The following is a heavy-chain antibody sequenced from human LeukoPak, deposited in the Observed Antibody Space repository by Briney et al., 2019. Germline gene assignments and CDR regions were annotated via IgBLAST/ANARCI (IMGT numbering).Heavy chain of an antibody. CDR2: IKSKTDGGTT. J-gene: IGHJ4*02. Sequence: KAGGSLRLSCAASGFTFSNTWMSWVRQAPGKGLEWVGRIKSKTDGGTTDYATPVKGRFTISRDDSKNTLYLQMNSLKTEDTAVYYCAREIGWELLYFDYWGQGTLVTVSS. CDR3: AREIGWELLYFDY. D-gene: IGHD1-26*01. CDR1: GFTFSNTW. V-gene: IGHV3-15*01.